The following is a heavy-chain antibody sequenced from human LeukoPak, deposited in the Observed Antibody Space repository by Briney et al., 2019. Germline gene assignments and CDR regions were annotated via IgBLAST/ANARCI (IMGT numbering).Heavy chain of an antibody. V-gene: IGHV3-30-3*01. D-gene: IGHD3-10*01. J-gene: IGHJ6*02. CDR1: GFTFSSYA. CDR2: ISYDGSNK. CDR3: ARDQAIDGSGNFYYYGMDV. Sequence: QPGGSLRLSCAASGFTFSSYAMHWVRQAPGKGLEWVAVISYDGSNKYYADSVKGRFTISRDNSKNTLYLQMNSLRAEDTAVYYCARDQAIDGSGNFYYYGMDVWGQGTTVTVSS.